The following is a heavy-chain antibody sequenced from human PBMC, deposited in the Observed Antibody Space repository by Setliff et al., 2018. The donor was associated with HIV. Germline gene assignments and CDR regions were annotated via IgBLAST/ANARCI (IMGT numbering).Heavy chain of an antibody. J-gene: IGHJ4*02. Sequence: SETLSLTCTVSGDFISSGNFHWNWIRQPAGKGPEWIGLIYTRGSASYNPSLMSRVTMSLDTSKSQLSLKLSSVTAADTAVYYCTREFFYWGQGILVTVS. CDR2: IYTRGSA. CDR1: GDFISSGNFH. CDR3: TREFFY. V-gene: IGHV4-61*02. D-gene: IGHD3-3*01.